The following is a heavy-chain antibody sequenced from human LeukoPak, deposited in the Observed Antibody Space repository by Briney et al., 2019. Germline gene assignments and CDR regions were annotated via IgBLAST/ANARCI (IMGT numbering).Heavy chain of an antibody. J-gene: IGHJ6*03. CDR1: GGSFSGYY. CDR3: ARGLRRWLLLPTRYYYMDV. V-gene: IGHV4-34*01. Sequence: PSETLSLTCAVYGGSFSGYYWSWIRQPPGKGLEWIGEINHSGSTNYNPSLKSRVTISVDTSKNQFSLKLSSVTAADTAVYYCARGLRRWLLLPTRYYYMDVWGKGTTVTVSS. D-gene: IGHD3-22*01. CDR2: INHSGST.